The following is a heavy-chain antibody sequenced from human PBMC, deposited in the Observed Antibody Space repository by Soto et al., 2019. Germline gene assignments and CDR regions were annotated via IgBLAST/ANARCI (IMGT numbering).Heavy chain of an antibody. CDR2: ISGSSSSM. V-gene: IGHV3-21*01. CDR1: GFTFGSYS. D-gene: IGHD2-2*01. Sequence: GGSLRLSCAASGFTFGSYSMNWVRQAPGKGLEWVSSISGSSSSMYYADSVKGRFTISRDNAKNSLFLQMNSLRAEDTAVYYCVRQRNLVVVSRSGGFIYWGQGSLVTVSS. J-gene: IGHJ4*02. CDR3: VRQRNLVVVSRSGGFIY.